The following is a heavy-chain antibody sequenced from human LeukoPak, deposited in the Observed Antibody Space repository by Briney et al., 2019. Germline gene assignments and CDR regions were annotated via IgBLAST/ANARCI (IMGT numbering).Heavy chain of an antibody. CDR3: ATLITGTLSEDY. CDR1: GFTFSDYP. CDR2: ISSVGSNE. J-gene: IGHJ4*02. Sequence: PGGSLRLSCAASGFTFSDYPMHWVRQAPGKGLQWVAVISSVGSNEYYADSVKGRFTISRDNSKNTLYLQMNSLRAEDTAVYYCATLITGTLSEDYWGQGSLVTVSS. D-gene: IGHD1-7*01. V-gene: IGHV3-30-3*01.